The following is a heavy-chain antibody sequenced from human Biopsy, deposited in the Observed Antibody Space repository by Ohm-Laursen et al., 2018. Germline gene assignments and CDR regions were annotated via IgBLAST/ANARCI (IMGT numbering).Heavy chain of an antibody. CDR1: GDSVSSGSFY. D-gene: IGHD6-19*01. V-gene: IGHV4-61*01. CDR3: ARGMRSSGWPYFDS. J-gene: IGHJ4*02. CDR2: IYDRGSTA. Sequence: SETLSLTCTVSGDSVSSGSFYWTWIRQPPGQGLEYIGYIYDRGSTANYNPSLESRVTMSVDMPKNQFSLKLSSVTAADTAIYYCARGMRSSGWPYFDSWGREPWSPSPQ.